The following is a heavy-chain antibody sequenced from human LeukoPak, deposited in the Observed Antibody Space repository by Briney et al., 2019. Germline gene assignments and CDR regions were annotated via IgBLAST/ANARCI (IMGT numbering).Heavy chain of an antibody. CDR3: ARDRYSGSHFDY. V-gene: IGHV4-61*02. Sequence: PSETLSLTCTVSGGSISSGTYYWTWIRQPAGKGLEWIGRIYTSGSTNYNPSLKSRVTISVDTSKNQFSLKLSSVTAADTAVYYCARDRYSGSHFDYWGQGTLVTVSS. CDR2: IYTSGST. D-gene: IGHD1-26*01. CDR1: GGSISSGTYY. J-gene: IGHJ4*02.